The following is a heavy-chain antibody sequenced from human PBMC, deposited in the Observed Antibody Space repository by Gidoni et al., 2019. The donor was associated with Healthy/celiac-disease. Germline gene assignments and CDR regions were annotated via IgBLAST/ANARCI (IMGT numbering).Heavy chain of an antibody. CDR1: GGSFSGYY. Sequence: QVQLQQWGAGLLKPSETLSLTCAVYGGSFSGYYWSWIRQPPGKGLEWIGEINHSGSTNYNPSLKSRVPISVDTSKNQFSLKLRSVTAADTAVYYCARGGLGGMDVWGQGTTVTVSS. V-gene: IGHV4-34*01. CDR2: INHSGST. J-gene: IGHJ6*02. CDR3: ARGGLGGMDV. D-gene: IGHD5-12*01.